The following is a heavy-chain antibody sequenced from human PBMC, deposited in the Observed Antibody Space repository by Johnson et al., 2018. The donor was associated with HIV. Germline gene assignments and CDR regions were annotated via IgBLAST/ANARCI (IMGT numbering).Heavy chain of an antibody. CDR1: GFTFSSYG. D-gene: IGHD4-23*01. V-gene: IGHV3-30*18. CDR3: AKLRWAPRAFDI. Sequence: QVQLVESGGGLVQSGGSLRLSCAASGFTFSSYGMHWVRQAPGKGLEWVAVISHDGSDKNYADSVKGRFTISRDNSKNTLFLQMNSLRAEDTAVYYCAKLRWAPRAFDIWGQGTMVTVSS. CDR2: ISHDGSDK. J-gene: IGHJ3*02.